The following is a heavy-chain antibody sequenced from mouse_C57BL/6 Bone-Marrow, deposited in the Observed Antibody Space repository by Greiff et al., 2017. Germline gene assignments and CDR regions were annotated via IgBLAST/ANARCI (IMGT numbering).Heavy chain of an antibody. J-gene: IGHJ2*01. CDR3: MGDYYGSSYVFDY. V-gene: IGHV14-4*01. CDR1: GFNITDDY. D-gene: IGHD1-1*01. CDR2: IDPENGDT. Sequence: EVQRVESGAELVRPGASVKLSCTASGFNITDDYMHWVKQRPEPGLEWIGWIDPENGDTEYASKFQGTATITADTSSNTAYLQLSSLTSEDTAVYYCMGDYYGSSYVFDYWGQGTTLTVSS.